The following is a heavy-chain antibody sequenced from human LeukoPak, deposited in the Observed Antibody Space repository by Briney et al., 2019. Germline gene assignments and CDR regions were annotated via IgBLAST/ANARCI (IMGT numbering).Heavy chain of an antibody. CDR3: ASVRILQWLILNDAFDI. V-gene: IGHV4-30-4*07. CDR1: GGTISSGGHS. Sequence: SQTLSLTCAVSGGTISSGGHSWSWIPQPPGQGLVWIVNICDSGSTAYNPSLRIRVTISVDTSKHQFSLKRICVTAADVALYSCASVRILQWLILNDAFDIGGQETRDTVFS. CDR2: ICDSGST. J-gene: IGHJ3*02. D-gene: IGHD6-19*01.